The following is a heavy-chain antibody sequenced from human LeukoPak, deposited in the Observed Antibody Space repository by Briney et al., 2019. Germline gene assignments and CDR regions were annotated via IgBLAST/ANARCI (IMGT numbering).Heavy chain of an antibody. CDR2: INHSGST. V-gene: IGHV4-34*01. Sequence: SETLSLTCAVYGGSFSGYYWSWIRQPPGKGLEWIGEINHSGSTNYNPSLKSRVAISVDTSKNQFSLKLSSVTAADTAVYYCARTPYDILTGSDAFDIWGQGTMVTVSS. CDR3: ARTPYDILTGSDAFDI. CDR1: GGSFSGYY. D-gene: IGHD3-9*01. J-gene: IGHJ3*02.